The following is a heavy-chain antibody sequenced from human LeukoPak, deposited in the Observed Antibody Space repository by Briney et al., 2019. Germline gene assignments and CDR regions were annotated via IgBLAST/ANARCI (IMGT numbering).Heavy chain of an antibody. Sequence: PGGSLRLSCAASGFTFSSYAMHWVRQAPGKGLEWVAVISYDGSNKYYADSVKGRSTISRDNSKNTLYLQMNSLRAEDTAVYYCARASPHIVVVTDYFDYWGQGTLVTVSS. CDR1: GFTFSSYA. CDR2: ISYDGSNK. V-gene: IGHV3-30-3*01. D-gene: IGHD2-21*02. CDR3: ARASPHIVVVTDYFDY. J-gene: IGHJ4*02.